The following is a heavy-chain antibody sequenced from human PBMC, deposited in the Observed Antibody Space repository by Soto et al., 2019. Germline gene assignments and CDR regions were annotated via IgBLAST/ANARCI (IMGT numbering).Heavy chain of an antibody. CDR2: IYYSGST. J-gene: IGHJ4*02. Sequence: PSETLSLTCTVSGGSISSYYWSWIRQPPGKGLEWIGYIYYSGSTNYNPSLKSRVTISVDTSKNQFSLKLSSVTAADTAVYYCARAIESYDILTGYTYYFDYWGQGTLVTVSS. CDR1: GGSISSYY. V-gene: IGHV4-59*01. D-gene: IGHD3-9*01. CDR3: ARAIESYDILTGYTYYFDY.